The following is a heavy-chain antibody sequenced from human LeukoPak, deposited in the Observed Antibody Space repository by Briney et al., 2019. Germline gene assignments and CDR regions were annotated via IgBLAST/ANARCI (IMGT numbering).Heavy chain of an antibody. CDR1: GFIFSNAW. J-gene: IGHJ4*02. CDR3: TTVYLTGEGNDY. CDR2: IKSKTDGGTT. Sequence: PGGSLRLSCAASGFIFSNAWMNWVRQAPGKGLEWVGRIKSKTDGGTTDYAAPVKGRFITSRDDSKNTLYLQMNSLKTEDTALYYCTTVYLTGEGNDYWGQGTLVTVSS. D-gene: IGHD3-9*01. V-gene: IGHV3-15*07.